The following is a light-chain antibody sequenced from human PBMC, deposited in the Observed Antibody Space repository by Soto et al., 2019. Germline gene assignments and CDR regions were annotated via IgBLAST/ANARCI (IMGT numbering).Light chain of an antibody. CDR1: GSDIGGYNS. V-gene: IGLV2-8*01. CDR3: CSYADSNSLV. Sequence: QSVLTQPPSASGSPGQSVTISCTGSGSDIGGYNSVSWYQQHPGKAPKLIIYDVTERPSGVPDRFSGSKSGTTASLTVSGLQAEDEADYYCCSYADSNSLVFGGGTKLTVL. CDR2: DVT. J-gene: IGLJ2*01.